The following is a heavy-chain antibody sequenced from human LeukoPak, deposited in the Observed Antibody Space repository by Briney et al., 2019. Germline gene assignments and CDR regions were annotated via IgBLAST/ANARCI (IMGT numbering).Heavy chain of an antibody. CDR1: GFTFSNYA. CDR3: AKWGDYDVLTGYYVSHY. CDR2: ITGSGGNT. D-gene: IGHD3-9*01. Sequence: GGSLRLSCAASGFTFSNYAMSWVRQAPGKGLEWVSAITGSGGNTYYADSVKGRFTISRDNSKNTVFLQMNSLRAEDTAVYYCAKWGDYDVLTGYYVSHYWGQGTLVTVSS. J-gene: IGHJ4*02. V-gene: IGHV3-23*01.